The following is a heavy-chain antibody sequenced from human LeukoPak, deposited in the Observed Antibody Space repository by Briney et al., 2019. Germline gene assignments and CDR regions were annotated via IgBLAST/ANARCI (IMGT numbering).Heavy chain of an antibody. J-gene: IGHJ4*02. D-gene: IGHD3-22*01. CDR3: ASGGGSFSSVQVALPFDY. CDR2: INHSGST. V-gene: IGHV4-34*01. Sequence: SETLSLTCAVYGGSFSGYYWSWIHQPPGKGLEWIGEINHSGSTNYNPSLKSRVTISVDTSKNQFSLKLSSVTAADTAVYYCASGGGSFSSVQVALPFDYSGQGTLVPVSS. CDR1: GGSFSGYY.